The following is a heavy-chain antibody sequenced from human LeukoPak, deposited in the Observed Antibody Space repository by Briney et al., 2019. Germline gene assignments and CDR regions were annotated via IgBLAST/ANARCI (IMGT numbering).Heavy chain of an antibody. V-gene: IGHV3-33*01. CDR1: GFMFSDYG. D-gene: IGHD1-26*01. J-gene: IGHJ4*02. CDR3: ARDSVGIPTDFDF. CDR2: IWNNGNNR. Sequence: GGSLRLSCAASGFMFSDYGMHWVRQAPGKGLEWVAVIWNNGNNRYADFVRGRFTISRDDSKSTLYLQMDSLRVDDTAVYFCARDSVGIPTDFDFWGQGTLVTVSS.